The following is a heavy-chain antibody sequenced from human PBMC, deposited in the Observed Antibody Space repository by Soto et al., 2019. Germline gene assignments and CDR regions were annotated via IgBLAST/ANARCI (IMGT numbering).Heavy chain of an antibody. J-gene: IGHJ2*01. D-gene: IGHD2-15*01. CDR3: ARSSPPPAKRYCSGGICHSRYFDL. V-gene: IGHV3-66*01. Sequence: EVQLVESGGGLVQPGGSLRLSCAASGFTVSSNYMSWVRQAPGKGLEWVSVIYSGGSTYYADSVKGRFTISRDNSKNTLYLQMNNLRAEDTAVYYCARSSPPPAKRYCSGGICHSRYFDLWGRGTLVTVSS. CDR2: IYSGGST. CDR1: GFTVSSNY.